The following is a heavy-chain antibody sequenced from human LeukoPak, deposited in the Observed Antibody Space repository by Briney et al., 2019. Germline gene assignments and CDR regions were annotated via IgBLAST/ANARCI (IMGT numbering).Heavy chain of an antibody. Sequence: GASVKVSCKASGYTFTSYDINWVRQATGQGLEWMGWMNPNSGNTDYAQKFQGRVTMTRNPSISTAYLELSSLRSEDTAIYYCARGGTAQYYGSGSYRHHYYYMDVWGKGTTVTISS. V-gene: IGHV1-8*01. D-gene: IGHD3-10*01. CDR3: ARGGTAQYYGSGSYRHHYYYMDV. CDR1: GYTFTSYD. J-gene: IGHJ6*03. CDR2: MNPNSGNT.